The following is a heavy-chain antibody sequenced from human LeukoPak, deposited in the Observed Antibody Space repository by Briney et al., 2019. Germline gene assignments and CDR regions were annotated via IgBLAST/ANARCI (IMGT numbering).Heavy chain of an antibody. Sequence: PSETLSLTCAVSGYSISSGYYWGWIRQPPGKGLEWIGSIYHSGSTYYNPYLKSRVTISVDTSKNQFSLKLSSVTAADTAVYYCARVGSTSTNWFDPWGQGTLVTVSS. J-gene: IGHJ5*02. V-gene: IGHV4-38-2*01. CDR1: GYSISSGYY. D-gene: IGHD2-2*01. CDR2: IYHSGST. CDR3: ARVGSTSTNWFDP.